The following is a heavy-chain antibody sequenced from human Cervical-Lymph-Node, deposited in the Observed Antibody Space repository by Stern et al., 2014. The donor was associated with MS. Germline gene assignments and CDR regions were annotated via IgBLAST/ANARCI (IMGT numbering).Heavy chain of an antibody. J-gene: IGHJ4*02. CDR3: ATSLRGYSGSRLSHDD. Sequence: EVQLVQSGGGLVQPGGSLRLSCAASGFTFSNYAMNWVRQAPGKGLEWISYISTTSTTIYYADSVKGRFTISRDNANNSLYLQMNSLRDEDTAVYYCATSLRGYSGSRLSHDDWGQGALVTVSS. CDR1: GFTFSNYA. D-gene: IGHD1-26*01. CDR2: ISTTSTTI. V-gene: IGHV3-48*02.